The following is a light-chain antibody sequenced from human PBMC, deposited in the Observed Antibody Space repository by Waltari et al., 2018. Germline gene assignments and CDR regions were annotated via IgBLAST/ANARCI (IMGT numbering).Light chain of an antibody. V-gene: IGLV10-54*01. J-gene: IGLJ3*02. CDR1: SNNVGNEG. CDR3: SAWDSSISVWV. CDR2: RTN. Sequence: QAGLTQPPSVSKGLRQTATLTCTGNSNNVGNEGAAWLQQHQGHPPQLLSFRTNNRPSGIAGRFSASRSGNPASLTITGLQAEDEDDYYCSAWDSSISVWVFGGGTKLTVL.